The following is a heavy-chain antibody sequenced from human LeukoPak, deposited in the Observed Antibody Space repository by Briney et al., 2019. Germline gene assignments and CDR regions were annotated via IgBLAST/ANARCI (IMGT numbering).Heavy chain of an antibody. CDR3: ARIRAIFGVVTYMDV. Sequence: PSETLSLTCTVSGGSISSYYGSWIRQPPGKGLEWIGYIYYSGSTNYNPSLKSRVTISVDTSKNQFSLKLSSVTAADTAVYYCARIRAIFGVVTYMDVWGKGTTVTVSS. CDR2: IYYSGST. J-gene: IGHJ6*03. D-gene: IGHD3-3*01. CDR1: GGSISSYY. V-gene: IGHV4-59*01.